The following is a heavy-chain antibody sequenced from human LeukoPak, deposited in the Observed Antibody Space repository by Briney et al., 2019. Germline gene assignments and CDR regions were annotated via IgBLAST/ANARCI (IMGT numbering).Heavy chain of an antibody. CDR2: IHSDRSST. D-gene: IGHD5-18*01. CDR3: AIRRGYTFGDDF. V-gene: IGHV3-74*03. Sequence: GGSQRLSCAASGFTVSSYWMFWVRQAPGKGLVWVSRIHSDRSSTAYADSVKGRFTISRDSAKNTLYLQMNTLRGEDTAVYYCAIRRGYTFGDDFWGQGTLVTVSS. CDR1: GFTVSSYW. J-gene: IGHJ4*02.